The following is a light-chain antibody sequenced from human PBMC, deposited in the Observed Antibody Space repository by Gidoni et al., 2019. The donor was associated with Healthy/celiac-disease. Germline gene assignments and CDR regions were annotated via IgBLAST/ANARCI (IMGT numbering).Light chain of an antibody. CDR2: DAS. CDR3: QQYDNLIT. Sequence: DTQMTQSPSSLSSSVGDRVTITCQASQDISNYVNWYQQKPGKAPKLLIYDASNLETGVPSRFSGSGSGKDFTFTIRSLQPEDIATYYCQQYDNLITFGQGTRLEIK. V-gene: IGKV1-33*01. J-gene: IGKJ5*01. CDR1: QDISNY.